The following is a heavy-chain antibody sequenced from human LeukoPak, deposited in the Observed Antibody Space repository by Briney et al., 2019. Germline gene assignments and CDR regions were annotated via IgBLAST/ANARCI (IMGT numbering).Heavy chain of an antibody. J-gene: IGHJ3*02. CDR3: AKGLGSSGYYDHDAFDI. V-gene: IGHV3-48*04. Sequence: GGSLRLSCAASGFTFSNYWMNWVRQAPGKGLEWVSYISSSGSTIYYADSVKGRFTISRDNAKNSLYLQMNSLRAEDMALYYCAKGLGSSGYYDHDAFDIWGQGTMVTVSS. D-gene: IGHD3-22*01. CDR1: GFTFSNYW. CDR2: ISSSGSTI.